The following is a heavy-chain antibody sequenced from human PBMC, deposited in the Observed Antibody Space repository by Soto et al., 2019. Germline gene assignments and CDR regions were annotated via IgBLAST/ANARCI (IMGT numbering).Heavy chain of an antibody. D-gene: IGHD4-4*01. J-gene: IGHJ6*02. Sequence: SVTVSCTASGGTFSSYASSWVRQAPRQGLEWMGRIIPFIGTANYAQKFQGRVTITADESTSTAYMELTSLRSEDTAVYYCARVVMTTVPASYYYGMDVWGQGTTVTV. CDR2: IIPFIGTA. CDR3: ARVVMTTVPASYYYGMDV. V-gene: IGHV1-69*11. CDR1: GGTFSSYA.